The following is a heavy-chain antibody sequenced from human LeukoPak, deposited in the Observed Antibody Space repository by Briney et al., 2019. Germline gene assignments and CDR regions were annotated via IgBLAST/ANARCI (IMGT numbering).Heavy chain of an antibody. D-gene: IGHD6-13*01. CDR3: ASRYSSSWYFY. Sequence: SETLFLTCTVSGGSISFYYWTWIRQPPGKGLEWIGYIYSSVTTSYNPSLKSRVTISVDTSKNQFSLKLSSVTAADTAVYYCASRYSSSWYFYWGQGTLVTVSS. V-gene: IGHV4-59*12. CDR2: IYSSVTT. J-gene: IGHJ4*02. CDR1: GGSISFYY.